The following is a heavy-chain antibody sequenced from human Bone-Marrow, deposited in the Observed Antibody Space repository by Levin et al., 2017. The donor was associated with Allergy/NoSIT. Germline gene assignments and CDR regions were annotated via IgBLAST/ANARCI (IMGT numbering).Heavy chain of an antibody. V-gene: IGHV4-30-4*01. Sequence: SETLSLTCTVSGASLSTGDYYWSWIRQPPGGGLEWIGYIYFSGSTHYNPSLKSRVTISVDMSKNQFSLNLHSVTAADTAVYSCARADYYVLLTGYYFDSWGPGALVTVSS. CDR3: ARADYYVLLTGYYFDS. CDR2: IYFSGST. D-gene: IGHD3-9*01. J-gene: IGHJ4*02. CDR1: GASLSTGDYY.